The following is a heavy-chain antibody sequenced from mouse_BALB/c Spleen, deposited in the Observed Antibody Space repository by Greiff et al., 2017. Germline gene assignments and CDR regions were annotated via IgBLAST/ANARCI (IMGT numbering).Heavy chain of an antibody. Sequence: EVQLVESGGGLVKPGGSLKLSCAASGFTFSSYAMSWVRQTPEKRLEWVASISSGGSTYYPDSVKGRFTISRDNARNILYLQMSSLRSEDTAMYYCAREEGFDYWGQGTTLTVSS. V-gene: IGHV5-6-5*01. J-gene: IGHJ2*01. CDR3: AREEGFDY. CDR2: ISSGGST. CDR1: GFTFSSYA.